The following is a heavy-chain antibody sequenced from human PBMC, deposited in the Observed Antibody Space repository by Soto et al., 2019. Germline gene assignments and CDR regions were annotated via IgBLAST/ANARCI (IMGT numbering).Heavy chain of an antibody. CDR1: GYSFTNYW. V-gene: IGHV5-51*01. J-gene: IGHJ3*01. CDR3: ARPHIVMTGANAFDF. Sequence: PGESLKISCKGSGYSFTNYWVGWVRQLPGKGLEWMGIIYPGDSDTRYSPSFQGQVTISADKSISTAYLQWSSLKASDTAMYYCARPHIVMTGANAFDFWGQGTMVTVSS. CDR2: IYPGDSDT. D-gene: IGHD3-9*01.